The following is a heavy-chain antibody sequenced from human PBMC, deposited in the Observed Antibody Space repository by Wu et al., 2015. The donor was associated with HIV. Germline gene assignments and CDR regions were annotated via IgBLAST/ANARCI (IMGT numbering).Heavy chain of an antibody. CDR2: MNPNTGNT. D-gene: IGHD6-13*01. CDR3: AAEGYTRRNDY. CDR1: GYTFTSFD. J-gene: IGHJ4*02. V-gene: IGHV1-8*01. Sequence: QVQLVQSGAEVRKPGASVKVSCKASGYTFTSFDINWVRQATGQGLEWMGWMNPNTGNTGYAQKFQGRVTMTRNISITTAYMELSSLRSEDTAVYYCAAEGYTRRNDYWGQGTLVTVSS.